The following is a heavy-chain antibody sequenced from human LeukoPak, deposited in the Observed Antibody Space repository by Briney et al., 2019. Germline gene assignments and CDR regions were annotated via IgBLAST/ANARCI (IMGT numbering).Heavy chain of an antibody. V-gene: IGHV4-59*01. Sequence: SETLSLTCSVSGDSFHSYYWSWIRQPQGKGLEWIGYITYSGNTDCNPPLKSRVTVSLDTSKNHFSLNLASVTAADTAVYYCARGRYPGSGRFDCWGQGTLVTVSS. CDR2: ITYSGNT. J-gene: IGHJ4*02. CDR1: GDSFHSYY. CDR3: ARGRYPGSGRFDC. D-gene: IGHD6-19*01.